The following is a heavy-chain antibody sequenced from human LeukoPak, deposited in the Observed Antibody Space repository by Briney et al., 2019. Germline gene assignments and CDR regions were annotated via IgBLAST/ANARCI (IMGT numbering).Heavy chain of an antibody. CDR2: IKRKSDGGTT. J-gene: IGHJ4*02. D-gene: IGHD1-14*01. V-gene: IGHV3-15*01. CDR1: GLTFSNAW. Sequence: GGTLRLSCAASGLTFSNAWMSWVRQAPGKGLEWVGRIKRKSDGGTTDYAAPVKGRFTISRDDSKNTLYLQMNSLKSEDTAVYYCTTELDVRPNHYWGQGTLVTVSS. CDR3: TTELDVRPNHY.